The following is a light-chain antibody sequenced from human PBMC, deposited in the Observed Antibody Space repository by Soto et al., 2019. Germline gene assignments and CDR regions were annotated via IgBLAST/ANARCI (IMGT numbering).Light chain of an antibody. CDR1: SSNIGAGYY. CDR3: QSYDSSLRVV. Sequence: QSVLTQPPSVSGAPGQRVTISCTGSSSNIGAGYYVHWYQQLPGTAPKLLIYGNSNRPSGVPDRFSGSKSGTSASLAITGLQAEDEADYYCQSYDSSLRVVFGGGTKVTVL. V-gene: IGLV1-40*01. CDR2: GNS. J-gene: IGLJ2*01.